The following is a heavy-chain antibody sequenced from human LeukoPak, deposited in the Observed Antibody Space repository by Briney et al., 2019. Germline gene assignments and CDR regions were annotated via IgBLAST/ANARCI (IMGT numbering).Heavy chain of an antibody. Sequence: SQTLSLTCAVSGGSISSGGYSWSWIRQPPGRGLEWIGYIYHSGSTYYNPSLKSRVTISVDRSKNQFALKLSSVTAADTAVYYCARGSYYYGMDVWGQGTTVTVSS. CDR3: ARGSYYYGMDV. J-gene: IGHJ6*02. CDR2: IYHSGST. V-gene: IGHV4-30-2*01. CDR1: GGSISSGGYS.